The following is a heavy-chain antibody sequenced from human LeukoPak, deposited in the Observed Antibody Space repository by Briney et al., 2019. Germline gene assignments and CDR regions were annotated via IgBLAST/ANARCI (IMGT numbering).Heavy chain of an antibody. V-gene: IGHV4-30-2*01. J-gene: IGHJ4*02. Sequence: SETLSLTCAVSGGSISSGGYSWSWIRQPPGKGLEWIGYIYQNGNTYYNPSLKSRVTISVDRSKNQFSLNLSSVTAADTAVYYCGRGGIAAAASGIDYWGQGALVAVSS. CDR1: GGSISSGGYS. D-gene: IGHD6-13*01. CDR2: IYQNGNT. CDR3: GRGGIAAAASGIDY.